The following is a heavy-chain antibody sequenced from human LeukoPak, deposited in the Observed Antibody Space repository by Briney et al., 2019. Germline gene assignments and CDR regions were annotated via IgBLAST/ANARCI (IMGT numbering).Heavy chain of an antibody. J-gene: IGHJ4*02. D-gene: IGHD3-22*01. CDR2: INSDGSST. CDR3: AKGYLPYYYDSSGYSPLDY. V-gene: IGHV3-74*01. CDR1: GFTFSSYW. Sequence: PGGSLRLSCAASGFTFSSYWMHWVRQAPGKGLVWVSRINSDGSSTSYADSVKGRFTISRDNAKNSLYLQMNSLRAEDMALYYCAKGYLPYYYDSSGYSPLDYWGQGTLVTVSS.